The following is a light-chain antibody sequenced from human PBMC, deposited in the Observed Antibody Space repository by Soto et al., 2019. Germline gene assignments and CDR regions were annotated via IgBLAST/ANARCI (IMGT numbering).Light chain of an antibody. CDR1: QSVSNNY. J-gene: IGKJ1*01. CDR2: GAS. CDR3: HQRQSWPRT. V-gene: IGKV3-20*01. Sequence: EIVLTQSPGTLSLSPGERDTLSCRASQSVSNNYLAWYQQKPGQAPRLLIYGASNRATGIPDRFSGSGSATDFTLTISDVQPEDFAVYYCHQRQSWPRTFGQGTKVDIK.